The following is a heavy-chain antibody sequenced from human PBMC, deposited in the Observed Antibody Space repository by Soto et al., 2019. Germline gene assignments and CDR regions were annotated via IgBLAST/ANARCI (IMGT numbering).Heavy chain of an antibody. Sequence: PSETLSLTCAVYGGSFSGYYWSWIRQPPGKGLEWIGEINHSGSTNYNPSLKSRVAISVDTSKNQFSLKLSSVTAADTAVFYCARKPAATGNYFYGMDVWGQGTTVTVSS. J-gene: IGHJ6*02. CDR3: ARKPAATGNYFYGMDV. D-gene: IGHD2-2*01. CDR1: GGSFSGYY. CDR2: INHSGST. V-gene: IGHV4-34*01.